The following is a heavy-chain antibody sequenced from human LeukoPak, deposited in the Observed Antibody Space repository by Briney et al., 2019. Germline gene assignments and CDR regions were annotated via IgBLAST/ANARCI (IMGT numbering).Heavy chain of an antibody. CDR1: GFTFSSYA. V-gene: IGHV3-30*04. CDR3: ARDRYYDSSGYYYDLGYYMDV. Sequence: PGGSLRLSCAASGFTFSSYAMHWVRQAPGKGLEWVAVISYDGSNKYYADFVKGRFTISRDNSKNTLYLQMNSLRAEDTAVYYCARDRYYDSSGYYYDLGYYMDVWGKGTTVTVSS. CDR2: ISYDGSNK. D-gene: IGHD3-22*01. J-gene: IGHJ6*03.